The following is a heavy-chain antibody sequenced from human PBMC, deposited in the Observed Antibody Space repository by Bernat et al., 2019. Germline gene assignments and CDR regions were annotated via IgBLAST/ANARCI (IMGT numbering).Heavy chain of an antibody. Sequence: QLQLQESGPGLVKSSETLSLTCTVSGGSISSSSYYWGWIRQPPGKGLEWIGSIYYIGTYYNPSLKSRVTISVDTSKNQFSLKLRSVTAADTAVYYCARLTGGRPFDIWGQGTMVTVSS. CDR3: ARLTGGRPFDI. J-gene: IGHJ3*02. CDR1: GGSISSSSYY. V-gene: IGHV4-39*01. CDR2: IYYIGT. D-gene: IGHD2-15*01.